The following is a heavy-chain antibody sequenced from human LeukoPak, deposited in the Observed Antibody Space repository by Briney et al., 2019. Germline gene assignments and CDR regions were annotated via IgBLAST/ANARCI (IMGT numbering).Heavy chain of an antibody. V-gene: IGHV4-4*02. J-gene: IGHJ5*02. Sequence: SGTLSLTCAVSGVSISSSNWWHWVRQPPGKGLEWIGEIYHSGSTNYDPSLKSRVTISVDKSKNQFSLKLSSVTATDTAVYYCSRLPDPWGQGTLVTVSS. CDR2: IYHSGST. CDR1: GVSISSSNW. CDR3: SRLPDP.